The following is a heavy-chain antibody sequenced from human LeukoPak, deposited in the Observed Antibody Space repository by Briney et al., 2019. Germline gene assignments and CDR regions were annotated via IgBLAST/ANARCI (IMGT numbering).Heavy chain of an antibody. V-gene: IGHV3-15*01. CDR3: ATAPPSIVGATRGY. Sequence: GGSLRLSCAASGFTFSNAWMSWVRQAPGKGLDWVGRIKSKTDGGTTDYAAPVKGRFTISRDDSKNTLYLQMNSLKPEGTAVYYCATAPPSIVGATRGYWGQGTLVTVSS. CDR1: GFTFSNAW. D-gene: IGHD1-26*01. J-gene: IGHJ4*02. CDR2: IKSKTDGGTT.